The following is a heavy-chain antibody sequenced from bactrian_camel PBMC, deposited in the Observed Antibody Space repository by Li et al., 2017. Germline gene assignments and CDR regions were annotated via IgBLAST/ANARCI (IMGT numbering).Heavy chain of an antibody. Sequence: QVQLVESGGGSVQAGGSLRLSCYISGYATSSKCVAWFRRAPGKEREGVATIHSRGSTAYADSVKGRFTISGDNTENTLYLQMNSLKTEDTAVYYCARGPENLWEYGYWGQGTQV. J-gene: IGHJ4*01. CDR3: ARGPENLWEYGY. CDR1: GYATSSKC. V-gene: IGHV3S53*01. CDR2: IHSRGST.